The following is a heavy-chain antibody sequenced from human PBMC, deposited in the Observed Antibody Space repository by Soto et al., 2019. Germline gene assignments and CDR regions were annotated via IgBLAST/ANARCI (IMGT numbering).Heavy chain of an antibody. J-gene: IGHJ4*02. CDR2: ISSSSNSV. Sequence: PGGTLRLSCEVTGFTFSKYSLYWVRQAPGKGLELISYISSSSNSVDYAVSVKDRCTISRDNAKNSLYLQMDFLRHEDTAVDYCARRSRPIDYWGRGTLVTVSS. CDR3: ARRSRPIDY. D-gene: IGHD6-25*01. CDR1: GFTFSKYS. V-gene: IGHV3-48*02.